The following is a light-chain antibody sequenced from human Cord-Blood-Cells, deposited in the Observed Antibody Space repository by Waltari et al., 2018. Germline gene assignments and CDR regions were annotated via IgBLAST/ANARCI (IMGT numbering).Light chain of an antibody. J-gene: IGKJ1*01. CDR3: QLRSNGPPWT. CDR2: DAC. Sequence: ESVLTQARGTLAMCRGERATLSCRASRSVSSYLAWYKQKPGHAPRLLIDDACDRATGIPARFSGSRSGTDFTLTISGLEPEDFAVYYCQLRSNGPPWTFGQGTKVESK. CDR1: RSVSSY. V-gene: IGKV3-11*01.